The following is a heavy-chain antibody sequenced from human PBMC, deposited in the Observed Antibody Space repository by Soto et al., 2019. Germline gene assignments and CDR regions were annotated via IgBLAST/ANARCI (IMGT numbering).Heavy chain of an antibody. D-gene: IGHD1-26*01. CDR1: GFTFSSYA. J-gene: IGHJ4*02. CDR2: ISYDGSNK. V-gene: IGHV3-30-3*01. CDR3: ARGVGATFDY. Sequence: QVQLVESGGGVVQPGRSLRLSCAASGFTFSSYAMHWFRQASGKGLEWVAVISYDGSNKYYADSVKSRFTISRDNSKNTLYLQMNSLRAEEAAVYYCARGVGATFDYWGQGTLVTVSS.